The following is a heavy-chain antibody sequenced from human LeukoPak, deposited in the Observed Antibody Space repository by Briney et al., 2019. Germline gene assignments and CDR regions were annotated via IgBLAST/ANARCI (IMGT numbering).Heavy chain of an antibody. D-gene: IGHD6-13*01. V-gene: IGHV3-48*01. CDR3: ARDAVSSSWYSFDY. CDR2: ISSSSSTI. CDR1: GFTFSSYS. J-gene: IGHJ4*02. Sequence: EGSLRLSCAASGFTFSSYSMNWVRQAPGKGLEWVSYISSSSSTIYYADSVKGRFTISRDNAKNSLYLQMNSLRAEDTAVYYCARDAVSSSWYSFDYWGQGTLVTVSS.